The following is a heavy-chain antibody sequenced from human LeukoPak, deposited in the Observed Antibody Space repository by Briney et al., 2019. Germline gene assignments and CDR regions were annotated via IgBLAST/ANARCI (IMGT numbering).Heavy chain of an antibody. V-gene: IGHV3-48*01. CDR3: ARDRCSSTSCYDTPNWFDP. CDR1: GFTFSSYS. D-gene: IGHD2-2*01. Sequence: GGSLRLSCAASGFTFSSYSMNWVRQAPGKGLEWVSYISSSSSTIYYADSVKGRFTISRDNAKNSVYLQMNSLRSEDTAFYHCARDRCSSTSCYDTPNWFDPWGQGTLVTVSS. J-gene: IGHJ5*02. CDR2: ISSSSSTI.